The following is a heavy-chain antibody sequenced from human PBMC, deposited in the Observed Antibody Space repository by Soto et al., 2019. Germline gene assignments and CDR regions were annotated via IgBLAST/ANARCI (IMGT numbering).Heavy chain of an antibody. CDR2: XXXSGGST. CDR1: GFTFSSYA. CDR3: XXXXXXXXXXXXXXXXXXXXC. J-gene: IGHJ4*02. Sequence: EVQLLESGGGLVQPGGSLRLSCAASGFTFSSYAMSXXXXXXXXXXXXXXXXXXSGGSTYYADSVKGRFTISRDNSKNXXXXXXXXXXXXXXXXXXXXXXXXXXXXXXXXXXXXXXXCWGQGTLVTVSS. V-gene: IGHV3-23*01.